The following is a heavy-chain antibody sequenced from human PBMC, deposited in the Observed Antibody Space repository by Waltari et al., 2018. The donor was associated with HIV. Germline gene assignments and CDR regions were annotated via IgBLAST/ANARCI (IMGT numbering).Heavy chain of an antibody. CDR3: ARYRGEWELLPFDY. Sequence: QLQLQASGPGLVKPSETLSLTCTVPGGSLSRSSYYWGWIRQPPGKGLEWIGSIYYSGSTYYNPSLKSRVTISVDTSKNQFSLKLSSVTAADTAVYYCARYRGEWELLPFDYWGQGTLVTVSS. J-gene: IGHJ4*02. CDR1: GGSLSRSSYY. D-gene: IGHD1-26*01. V-gene: IGHV4-39*01. CDR2: IYYSGST.